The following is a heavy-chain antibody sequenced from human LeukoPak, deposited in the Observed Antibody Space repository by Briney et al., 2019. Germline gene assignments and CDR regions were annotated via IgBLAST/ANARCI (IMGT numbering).Heavy chain of an antibody. J-gene: IGHJ6*03. Sequence: PGGSLRLSCAASGFTFSSYSMNWVRQAPGKGLEWVSSISSSSSYIYYADSVKGRFTISRDNSKNTLYLQMNSLKTEDTAVYYCTTEGGGKKDYYYYYYMDVWGKGTTVTVSS. CDR3: TTEGGGKKDYYYYYYMDV. CDR2: ISSSSSYI. CDR1: GFTFSSYS. D-gene: IGHD4-23*01. V-gene: IGHV3-21*03.